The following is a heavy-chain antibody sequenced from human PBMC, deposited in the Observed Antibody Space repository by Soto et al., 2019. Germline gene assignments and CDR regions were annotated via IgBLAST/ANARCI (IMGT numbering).Heavy chain of an antibody. CDR2: INPNSGGT. D-gene: IGHD2-2*01. V-gene: IGHV1-2*04. CDR1: GYTFTGYY. Sequence: ASVKVSCKASGYTFTGYYMHWVRQAPGQGLEWMGWINPNSGGTNYAQKFKGWVTMTRDTSISTAYMELSRLRSDDTAVYYCARIGPAAMAYYYGMDVWGQGTTVTVSS. CDR3: ARIGPAAMAYYYGMDV. J-gene: IGHJ6*02.